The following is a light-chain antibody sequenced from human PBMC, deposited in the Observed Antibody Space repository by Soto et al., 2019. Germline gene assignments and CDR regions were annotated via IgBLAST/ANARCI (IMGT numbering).Light chain of an antibody. V-gene: IGLV2-14*01. J-gene: IGLJ2*01. CDR2: EVS. CDR3: ASYTSCYILGI. CDR1: SSDVGGYNF. Sequence: QSALTQPASVSGSPGQSITISCTGTSSDVGGYNFVSWYQQHPGKAPKLIIYEVSNRPSGVSSRFSGSKSGNTASLTISWLQAEDEAEYYCASYTSCYILGIFGRGTKLTVL.